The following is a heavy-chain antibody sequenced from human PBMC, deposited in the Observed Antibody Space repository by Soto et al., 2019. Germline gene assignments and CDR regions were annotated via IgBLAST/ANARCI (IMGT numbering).Heavy chain of an antibody. CDR3: ARDPGSTFNFDY. J-gene: IGHJ4*02. Sequence: SVKVSCKASGGTFSSYTISWVRQAPGQGLEWMGRIIPILGIANYAQKFQGRVTITADKSTSTAYMELSSLRSEDTAVYYCARDPGSTFNFDYWGQGTLVTVSS. D-gene: IGHD3-10*01. CDR1: GGTFSSYT. CDR2: IIPILGIA. V-gene: IGHV1-69*04.